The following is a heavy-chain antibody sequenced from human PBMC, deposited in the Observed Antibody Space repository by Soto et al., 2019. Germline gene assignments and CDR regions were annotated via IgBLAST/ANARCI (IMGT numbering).Heavy chain of an antibody. D-gene: IGHD2-15*01. CDR1: GFTFSNHE. Sequence: GGSLRLSCAATGFTFSNHEMNWVRQAPGKGLEWVSYISTSGSTINYADSVKGRFTTSRDNAKNSVYLLMNSLRVEDTAVYYCAREMGVVFRGAFDIWGQGTMVTVSS. J-gene: IGHJ3*02. CDR3: AREMGVVFRGAFDI. V-gene: IGHV3-48*03. CDR2: ISTSGSTI.